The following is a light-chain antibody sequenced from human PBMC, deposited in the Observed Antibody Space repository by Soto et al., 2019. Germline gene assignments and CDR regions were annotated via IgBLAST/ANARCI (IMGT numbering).Light chain of an antibody. Sequence: DIQMTQSPPSVSAVVGDSVTITCRASQDLGGRLAWYQQKPGKVPRLLIYRASTLQSGVPSRFSGSGSGTDFVLTINDLQFEDFANYFCLQVSAFPRTFGQGTKVEI. CDR2: RAS. CDR1: QDLGGR. V-gene: IGKV1-12*01. J-gene: IGKJ1*01. CDR3: LQVSAFPRT.